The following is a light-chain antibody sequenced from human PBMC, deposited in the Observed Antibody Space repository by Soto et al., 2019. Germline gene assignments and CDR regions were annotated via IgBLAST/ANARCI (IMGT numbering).Light chain of an antibody. J-gene: IGLJ1*01. Sequence: QSVLTQPASVSGSPGQSITISCTGTSSDVGSYNLVSWYQQHPGKAPKLMIYEGSKRPSGVSNRFSGSKSGNTASLTISGLQAEDEADYYCCSYGGSSTYVFGCGPKVTVL. CDR1: SSDVGSYNL. CDR2: EGS. V-gene: IGLV2-23*01. CDR3: CSYGGSSTYV.